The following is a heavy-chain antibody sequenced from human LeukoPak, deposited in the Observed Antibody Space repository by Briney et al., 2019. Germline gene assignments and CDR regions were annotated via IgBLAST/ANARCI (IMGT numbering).Heavy chain of an antibody. CDR2: IYYSGST. V-gene: IGHV4-38-2*01. Sequence: KPSETLSLTCAVSGYSISSGYYWGWIRQPPGKGLEWIGSIYYSGSTYYNPSLRSRVTISVDTSKNQFSLRLNSVTAADTAVYYCARRRYYDGSGYLEWGQGTLLSVSS. J-gene: IGHJ1*01. CDR1: GYSISSGYY. D-gene: IGHD3-22*01. CDR3: ARRRYYDGSGYLE.